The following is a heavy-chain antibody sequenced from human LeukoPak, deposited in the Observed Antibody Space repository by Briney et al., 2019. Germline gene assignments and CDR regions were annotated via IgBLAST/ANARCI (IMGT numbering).Heavy chain of an antibody. J-gene: IGHJ4*02. Sequence: SETLSLTCAVYGGSFSGYYWSWIRQPPGKGLEWIGEINHSGSTNYNPSLKSRVTISVDTSKSQFSLKLNSMTAADTAVYYCARGAQTYYDRAPVDYWGQGTLVTVSS. CDR2: INHSGST. CDR3: ARGAQTYYDRAPVDY. V-gene: IGHV4-34*01. D-gene: IGHD3-22*01. CDR1: GGSFSGYY.